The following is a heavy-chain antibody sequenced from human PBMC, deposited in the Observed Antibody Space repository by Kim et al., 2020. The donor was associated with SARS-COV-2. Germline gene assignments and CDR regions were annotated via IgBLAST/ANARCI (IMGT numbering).Heavy chain of an antibody. CDR3: AKDITFDSSSHLDY. V-gene: IGHV3-33*06. D-gene: IGHD3-22*01. J-gene: IGHJ4*02. Sequence: ADSVKGRFTISRDNYKNALYLQMNSLRAEDTAVYYCAKDITFDSSSHLDYWGQGTLVTVSS.